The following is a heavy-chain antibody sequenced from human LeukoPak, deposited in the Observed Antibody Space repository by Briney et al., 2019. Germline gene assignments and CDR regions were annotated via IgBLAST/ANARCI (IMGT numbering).Heavy chain of an antibody. D-gene: IGHD3-9*01. V-gene: IGHV1-2*02. J-gene: IGHJ3*02. Sequence: ASVKVSCKSSGYTFIGYYMHWVRQAPGQGLEWMGWINPKSGGTNYAQKFQGRLTMTRDTSISTAYMELSRLKSDDTAVYFCAREGGLTGYSDIFDIWGQGTMVIVSS. CDR3: AREGGLTGYSDIFDI. CDR2: INPKSGGT. CDR1: GYTFIGYY.